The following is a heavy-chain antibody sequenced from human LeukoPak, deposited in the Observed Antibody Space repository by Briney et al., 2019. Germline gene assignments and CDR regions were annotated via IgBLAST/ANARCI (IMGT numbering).Heavy chain of an antibody. D-gene: IGHD5-12*01. Sequence: ASVKVSCKASGYTFTDYYIHWVRQAPGQGLEWMGWINPATGATKCAQKFQGRVTLTRDTSSSTTYMDLNRLTSDDTAVYYCARDTRRGYTGYDMPGDWGQGTLVIVSS. CDR1: GYTFTDYY. CDR2: INPATGAT. V-gene: IGHV1-2*02. CDR3: ARDTRRGYTGYDMPGD. J-gene: IGHJ4*02.